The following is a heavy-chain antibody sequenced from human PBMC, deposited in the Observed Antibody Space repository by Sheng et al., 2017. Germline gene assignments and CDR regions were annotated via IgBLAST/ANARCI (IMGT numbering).Heavy chain of an antibody. CDR1: GFIFSTYS. CDR2: LRSSGDHI. Sequence: EVQLVESGGGLVKWGGSLRLSCKASGFIFSTYSMTWVRQAPGKGLEWVSSLRSSGDHIHYTDSVKGRFTISRDNARNSLYLQMNSLRVEDTAVYYCARIQAGGDSYGGSLDYWG. CDR3: ARIQAGGDSYGGSLDY. V-gene: IGHV3-21*02. D-gene: IGHD5-18*01. J-gene: IGHJ4*01.